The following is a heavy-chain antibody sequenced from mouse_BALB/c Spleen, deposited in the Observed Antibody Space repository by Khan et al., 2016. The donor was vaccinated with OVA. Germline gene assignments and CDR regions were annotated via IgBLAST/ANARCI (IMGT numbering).Heavy chain of an antibody. CDR3: AIPPYFSYTMAY. CDR2: INTYTGEP. V-gene: IGHV9-3-1*01. CDR1: GYTFTSFG. D-gene: IGHD2-10*01. Sequence: QIQLVQSGPELKKPGETVKISCKASGYTFTSFGMNWVKQAPGKGLEWMGWINTYTGEPTYADDFKGRFAFSLKTSASTAYLQVNNLKNEDTATYFCAIPPYFSYTMAYRGQGTTGTVSS. J-gene: IGHJ4*01.